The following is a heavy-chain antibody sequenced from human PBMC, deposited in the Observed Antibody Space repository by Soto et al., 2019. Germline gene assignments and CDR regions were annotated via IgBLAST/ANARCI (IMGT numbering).Heavy chain of an antibody. CDR2: IDHSGDT. CDR3: ARDLGLRSAGNLYYYYMDV. J-gene: IGHJ6*03. CDR1: GGSFSGYY. V-gene: IGHV4-34*01. D-gene: IGHD4-17*01. Sequence: QVRLQQWGAGLLKPSETLSLTCAVYGGSFSGYYWNWIRQPPGKGLEWIGEIDHSGDTKYNPSLKSRVPISVDTSKNQFSLKLSSVTAADTAVYYCARDLGLRSAGNLYYYYMDVWGKGTTVTVSS.